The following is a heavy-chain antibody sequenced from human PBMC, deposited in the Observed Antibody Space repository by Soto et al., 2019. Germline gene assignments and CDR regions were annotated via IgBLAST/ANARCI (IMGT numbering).Heavy chain of an antibody. J-gene: IGHJ6*02. CDR1: GLTFSSYG. V-gene: IGHV3-30*18. D-gene: IGHD3-10*01. CDR2: ISYGGSNK. CDR3: AKDRDDYYGMDV. Sequence: PVGSLRLSCAASGLTFSSYGMHWVRQAPGKGLEWVAVISYGGSNKYYADSVKGRFTISRDNSKNTLYLQMNSLRAEDTAVYYCAKDRDDYYGMDVWGQGTTVTVSS.